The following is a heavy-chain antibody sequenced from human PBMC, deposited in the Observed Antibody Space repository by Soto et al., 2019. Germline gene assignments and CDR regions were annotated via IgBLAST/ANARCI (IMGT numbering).Heavy chain of an antibody. Sequence: QVQLVQSGAEVKKPGSSVKVSCKASGGTFSSYAISWVRQAPGQGLEWMGGIIPIFGTANYAQKFQGRVTITGDESTSTAYMELSSLRSEDTAVYYCARAGYYYGSGSYYIRNWFDPWGQGTLVTVSS. CDR1: GGTFSSYA. V-gene: IGHV1-69*01. CDR2: IIPIFGTA. CDR3: ARAGYYYGSGSYYIRNWFDP. D-gene: IGHD3-10*01. J-gene: IGHJ5*02.